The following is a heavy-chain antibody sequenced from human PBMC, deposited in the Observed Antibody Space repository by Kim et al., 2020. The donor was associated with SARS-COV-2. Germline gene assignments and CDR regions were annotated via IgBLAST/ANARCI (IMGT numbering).Heavy chain of an antibody. V-gene: IGHV3-48*02. D-gene: IGHD2-2*01. CDR2: ISSSSSTI. CDR3: ARELYCSSTSCRHYYYYGMDV. Sequence: GGSLRLSCAASGFTFSSYSMNWVRQAPGKGLEWVSYISSSSSTIYYADSVKGRFTISRDNAKNSLYLQMNSLRDEDTAVYYCARELYCSSTSCRHYYYYGMDVWGQGTTVTVSS. J-gene: IGHJ6*02. CDR1: GFTFSSYS.